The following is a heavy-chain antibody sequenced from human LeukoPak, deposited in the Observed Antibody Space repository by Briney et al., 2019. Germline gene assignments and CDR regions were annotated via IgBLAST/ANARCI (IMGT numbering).Heavy chain of an antibody. CDR2: ISAYNGNT. CDR3: ARTGLARLYYGMDV. J-gene: IGHJ6*02. CDR1: GYTFTSYG. D-gene: IGHD1-14*01. V-gene: IGHV1-18*01. Sequence: ASVKASCKASGYTFTSYGISWVRQAPGQGLEGMGWISAYNGNTNYAQKLQGRVTMTTDTSTSTAYMELRSLRSDDTAVYYCARTGLARLYYGMDVWGQGTTVTVSS.